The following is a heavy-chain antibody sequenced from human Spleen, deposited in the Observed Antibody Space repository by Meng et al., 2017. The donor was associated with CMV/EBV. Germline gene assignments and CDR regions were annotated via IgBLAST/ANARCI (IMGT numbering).Heavy chain of an antibody. V-gene: IGHV4-30-4*08. Sequence: QLKLRPWGPGLLKPSPTLSLTCTVSGGSISSGDYYWSWIRQPPGKGLEWIGYIYYSGSTYYNPSLKSRVTISVDTSKNQFSLKLSSVTAADTAVYYCARIFGEVDYWGQGTLVTVSS. CDR3: ARIFGEVDY. D-gene: IGHD3-9*01. CDR2: IYYSGST. CDR1: GGSISSGDYY. J-gene: IGHJ4*02.